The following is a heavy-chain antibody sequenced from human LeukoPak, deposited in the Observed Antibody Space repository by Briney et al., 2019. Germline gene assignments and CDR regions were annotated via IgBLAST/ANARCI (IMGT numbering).Heavy chain of an antibody. CDR3: ARGGDPGSIDY. CDR2: INEDGREY. CDR1: GFIFSDYW. D-gene: IGHD3-10*01. V-gene: IGHV3-7*01. J-gene: IGHJ4*02. Sequence: GVSLRLSCEVSGFIFSDYWMGWVRQAPGKGREWVANINEDGREYYYVDSVKGRITISRHNAKNSLYLQMTSLRADDTAVYYCARGGDPGSIDYWGQGTLVTVSS.